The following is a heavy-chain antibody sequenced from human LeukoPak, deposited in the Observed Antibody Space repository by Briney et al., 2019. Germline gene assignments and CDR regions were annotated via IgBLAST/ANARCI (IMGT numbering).Heavy chain of an antibody. Sequence: SETLSLTCTVSGGSISSSSFYWGWIRQPPGKGLEWIGSIYYTGTTYYHPSLKSRVTISVDTSKNQFSLKLSSVHAADTAVYYCARLGHNGSYYSAAFDYWGQGTLVTVSS. V-gene: IGHV4-39*01. J-gene: IGHJ4*02. D-gene: IGHD1-26*01. CDR1: GGSISSSSFY. CDR2: IYYTGTT. CDR3: ARLGHNGSYYSAAFDY.